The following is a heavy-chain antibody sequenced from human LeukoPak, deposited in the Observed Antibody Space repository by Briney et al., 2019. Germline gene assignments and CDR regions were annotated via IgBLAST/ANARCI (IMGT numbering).Heavy chain of an antibody. J-gene: IGHJ6*03. V-gene: IGHV3-20*04. CDR2: INWNGGST. Sequence: GGSLRLSCAASGFTFDDYGMSWVRQPPGKGLEWVSGINWNGGSTGYADSVKGRFTISRDNAKNSLYLQMNSLRAEDTALYYSARNSSTVVTPLGSSYYYYYMDVWGKGTTVTISS. CDR3: ARNSSTVVTPLGSSYYYYYMDV. D-gene: IGHD4-23*01. CDR1: GFTFDDYG.